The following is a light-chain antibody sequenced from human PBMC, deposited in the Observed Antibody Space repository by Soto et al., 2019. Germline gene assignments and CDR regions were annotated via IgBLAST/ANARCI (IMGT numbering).Light chain of an antibody. CDR1: QSVAGY. V-gene: IGKV3-11*01. Sequence: EIVLTQSPATLSLSPGERATLSCRASQSVAGYLAWYRQKPGQAPRLLIFDASNRATGIPARFSGSGSGKDFTLTISSLEPEDFAVYYCQQRSRWPLTFGQGTKVEI. CDR2: DAS. J-gene: IGKJ1*01. CDR3: QQRSRWPLT.